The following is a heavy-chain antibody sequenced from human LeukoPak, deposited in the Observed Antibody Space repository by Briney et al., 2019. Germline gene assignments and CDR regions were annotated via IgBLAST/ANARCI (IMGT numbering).Heavy chain of an antibody. J-gene: IGHJ5*02. CDR1: GDSISSYY. D-gene: IGHD2-2*02. CDR3: ARNLGYCSSTSCYIAWFDP. CDR2: IYYSGST. V-gene: IGHV4-59*08. Sequence: SETLSLTCTVSGDSISSYYWTWIRQSPGKGLEWIGYIYYSGSTNYNPSLKSRVTMSVDTSKNQFSLKLSSVTAADTAVYYCARNLGYCSSTSCYIAWFDPWGQGTLVTVSS.